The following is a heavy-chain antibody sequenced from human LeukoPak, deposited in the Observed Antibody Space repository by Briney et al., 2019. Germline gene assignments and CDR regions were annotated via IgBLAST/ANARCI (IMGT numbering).Heavy chain of an antibody. CDR2: IRYDGSNK. Sequence: GGSLRLSCAASGFTFSSYDMHWVRQAPGKGLEWVAFIRYDGSNKYYADSVKGRFTISRDNSKNTLYLQMNSLRAEDTAVYYCAKERYGSAPDYWGQGTLVTVSS. V-gene: IGHV3-30*02. D-gene: IGHD3-10*01. CDR1: GFTFSSYD. CDR3: AKERYGSAPDY. J-gene: IGHJ4*02.